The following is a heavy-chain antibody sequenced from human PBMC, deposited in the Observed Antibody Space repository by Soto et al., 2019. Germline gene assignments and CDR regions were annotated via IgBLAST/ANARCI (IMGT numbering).Heavy chain of an antibody. CDR3: ESSYGSGYRAFDY. CDR1: GDTFTFYS. CDR2: INPILSMS. D-gene: IGHD3-10*01. V-gene: IGHV1-69*02. Sequence: QVQLVQSGAEVKRPGSSVKVSCKASGDTFTFYSINWVRQAPGLGLEWMGRINPILSMSNYAQRFQGRVTMTADKATSTAYMEPSSLRSEDTAIYYCESSYGSGYRAFDYWGQGALVTVSS. J-gene: IGHJ4*02.